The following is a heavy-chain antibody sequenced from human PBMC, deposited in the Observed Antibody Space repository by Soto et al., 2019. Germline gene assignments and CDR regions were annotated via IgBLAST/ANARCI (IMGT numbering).Heavy chain of an antibody. CDR3: ARDLAVAGSPPSDFFDY. Sequence: QVQLVQSGAEVKKPGASVKVSCKASGYTFTSYGISWVRQAPGQGLEWMGWIRAYNGNTNYAQKLQGRVTMTTDTSTSTAYMELRSLRSDDTAVYFCARDLAVAGSPPSDFFDYWGQGTLVTVSS. CDR2: IRAYNGNT. V-gene: IGHV1-18*04. CDR1: GYTFTSYG. J-gene: IGHJ4*02. D-gene: IGHD6-19*01.